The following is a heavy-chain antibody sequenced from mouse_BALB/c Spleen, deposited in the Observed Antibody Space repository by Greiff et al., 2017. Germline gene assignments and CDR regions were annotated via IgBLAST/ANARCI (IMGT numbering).Heavy chain of an antibody. Sequence: EVQLVESGPGLVKPSQSLSLTCTVTGYSITSDYAWNWIRQFPGNKLEWMGYISYSGSTSYNPSLKSRISITRDTSKNQFFLQLNSVTTEDTATYYCAREGYYGSSYRYFDYWGQGTTLTVSS. V-gene: IGHV3-2*02. J-gene: IGHJ2*01. CDR3: AREGYYGSSYRYFDY. CDR2: ISYSGST. CDR1: GYSITSDYA. D-gene: IGHD1-1*01.